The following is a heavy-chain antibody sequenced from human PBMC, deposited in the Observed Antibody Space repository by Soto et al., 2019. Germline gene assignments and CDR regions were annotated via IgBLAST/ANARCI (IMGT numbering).Heavy chain of an antibody. Sequence: PGESLKISCKGSGYNFASYWIGWVRQMPGKGLEWMGIIHPGDSDTRYSPSFRGQVTISADKSTRRAYLQWSSLEASDTAIYYCARLLAEYSASVGPWGQGTMVTVSS. D-gene: IGHD6-6*01. CDR2: IHPGDSDT. CDR1: GYNFASYW. CDR3: ARLLAEYSASVGP. V-gene: IGHV5-51*01. J-gene: IGHJ5*02.